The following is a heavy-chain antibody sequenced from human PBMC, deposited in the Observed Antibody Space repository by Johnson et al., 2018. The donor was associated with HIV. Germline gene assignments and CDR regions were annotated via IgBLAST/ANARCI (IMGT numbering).Heavy chain of an antibody. Sequence: QLVESGGGLVQPGRSLRLSCAASGFTFDDYAMHWVRQAPGKGLEWVSGISWNSGSIGYADSVKGRFTISRDNSNNTLYVQMNSLRAEDTAVYYCAKKMARDIGDGFDVWGQGTMVIVSS. CDR2: ISWNSGSI. V-gene: IGHV3-9*01. J-gene: IGHJ3*01. CDR1: GFTFDDYA. CDR3: AKKMARDIGDGFDV. D-gene: IGHD2-15*01.